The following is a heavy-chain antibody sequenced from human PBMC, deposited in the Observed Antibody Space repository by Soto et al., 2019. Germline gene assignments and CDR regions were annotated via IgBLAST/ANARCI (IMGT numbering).Heavy chain of an antibody. Sequence: EVQLVESGGGLVQPGRSLRLSCTASGFTFGDYAMSWFRQAPGKGLEWVGFIRSKAYGGTTEYAASVKGRFTISRDDSKSIAYLQMNSLKTEDTAVYYCTRDQDIVVVVAANDAFDIWGQGTMVTVSS. V-gene: IGHV3-49*03. D-gene: IGHD2-15*01. J-gene: IGHJ3*02. CDR1: GFTFGDYA. CDR3: TRDQDIVVVVAANDAFDI. CDR2: IRSKAYGGTT.